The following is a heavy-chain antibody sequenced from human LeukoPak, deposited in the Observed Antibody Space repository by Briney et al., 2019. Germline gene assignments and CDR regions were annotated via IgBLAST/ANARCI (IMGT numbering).Heavy chain of an antibody. CDR3: ARDGSGSYSTGWFDP. J-gene: IGHJ5*02. CDR2: IKQDGSEK. D-gene: IGHD3-10*01. CDR1: GFTFSSYW. V-gene: IGHV3-7*01. Sequence: GGSLRLSCAASGFTFSSYWMNWVRQAPGKGQEWVANIKQDGSEKYYVDSVKGRFSISRDNAKNSLYLQMNSLRAEDTAVYYCARDGSGSYSTGWFDPWGQGTLVTVSS.